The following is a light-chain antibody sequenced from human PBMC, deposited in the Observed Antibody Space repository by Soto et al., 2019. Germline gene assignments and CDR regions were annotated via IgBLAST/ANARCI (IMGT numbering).Light chain of an antibody. J-gene: IGKJ4*01. Sequence: EIVLTQSPGTLSLSPGERAALSCRASQSVGNNFLGWYQQKPGQSPRLLIYHASNRATGIPDGFSGTASGTDFTLIFSRLEPEDFAVYYCHQYASSPLTVGGGTKVEIK. CDR3: HQYASSPLT. V-gene: IGKV3-20*01. CDR2: HAS. CDR1: QSVGNNF.